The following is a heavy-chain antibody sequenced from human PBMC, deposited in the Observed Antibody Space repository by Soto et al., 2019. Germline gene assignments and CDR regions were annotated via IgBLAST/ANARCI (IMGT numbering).Heavy chain of an antibody. Sequence: LRLSCAASGFTFSNYAMHWVRQAPGRGLEWVAVISYDGSDKYNANSVKGRFTISRDNSKNTLYLQMNSLRAEDTAVYYCARATGLNDQNYSLAGMDASRKVTGVTIS. CDR1: GFTFSNYA. CDR2: ISYDGSDK. J-gene: IGHJ6*04. CDR3: ARATGLNDQNYSLAGMDA. D-gene: IGHD4-4*01. V-gene: IGHV3-30-3*01.